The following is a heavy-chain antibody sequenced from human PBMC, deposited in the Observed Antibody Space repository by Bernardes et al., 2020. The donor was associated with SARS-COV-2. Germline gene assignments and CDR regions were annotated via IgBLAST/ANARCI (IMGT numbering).Heavy chain of an antibody. CDR1: GFTFSIYW. V-gene: IGHV3-74*01. CDR3: ARTNYFDSGGYYYGY. CDR2: SNTDGSTT. Sequence: GWSLRLSCAASGFTFSIYWMHWVRQAPGGGLVWVSRSNTDGSTTDSADSVKGRFTISRDNAKNTLYLQMNSLRAEDTAVYYCARTNYFDSGGYYYGYWGQGTLVTVSS. J-gene: IGHJ4*02. D-gene: IGHD3-22*01.